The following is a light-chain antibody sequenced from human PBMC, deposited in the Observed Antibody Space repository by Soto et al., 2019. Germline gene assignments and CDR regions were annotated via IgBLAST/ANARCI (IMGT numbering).Light chain of an antibody. V-gene: IGKV1-33*01. Sequence: DIQMTQSPSSLSASLGDRVTITCRASQSISSYLNWYQQKPGKAPKLLIYAASSLQSGVPSRFSGSGSGTDSTLTISSLRPEDIATYYCQQYDNLPLTFGGGTKVDIK. J-gene: IGKJ4*01. CDR2: AAS. CDR3: QQYDNLPLT. CDR1: QSISSY.